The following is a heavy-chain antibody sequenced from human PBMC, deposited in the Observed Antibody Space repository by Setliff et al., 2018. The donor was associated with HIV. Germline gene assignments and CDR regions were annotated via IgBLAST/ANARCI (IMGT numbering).Heavy chain of an antibody. D-gene: IGHD4-17*01. CDR2: IFPGDSDT. CDR1: GYSFNTDR. V-gene: IGHV5-51*01. CDR3: ASLRGDYVGQYYYYMDI. Sequence: GESLKISCKGSGYSFNTDRIVWVRQIPGKGLEWMGSIFPGDSDTRYSPSFEDQVTISVDKSISTAYLQWRSLKTSDTAFYYCASLRGDYVGQYYYYMDIWGKGTTVTVSS. J-gene: IGHJ6*03.